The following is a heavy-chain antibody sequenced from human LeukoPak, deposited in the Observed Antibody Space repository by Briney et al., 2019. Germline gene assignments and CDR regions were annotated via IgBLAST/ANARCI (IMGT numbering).Heavy chain of an antibody. V-gene: IGHV3-30*02. CDR2: IRYDGSNK. CDR3: ANPANYYDSSGPGWFDP. D-gene: IGHD3-22*01. Sequence: GGSLRLSCAASGFTFSSYGMHWVRQAPGKGLEWVAFIRYDGSNKYYADSVKGRFTISRDNSKNTLYLQMNSLRAEDTAVYYCANPANYYDSSGPGWFDPWGQGTLVTVSS. CDR1: GFTFSSYG. J-gene: IGHJ5*02.